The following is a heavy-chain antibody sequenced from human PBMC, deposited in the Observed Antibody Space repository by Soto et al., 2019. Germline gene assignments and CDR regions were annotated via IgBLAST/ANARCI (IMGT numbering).Heavy chain of an antibody. D-gene: IGHD1-26*01. Sequence: EVQVLESGGGLVQPGGSLRLSCSGSGFTFSNYAMSWVRRAPGKGLEWVSTIQGGGDYTHYTDSEKGRCTISRDNSRNTLFLQMNSLRAEDTAVYYCAKNRGSGSYTNWNFDVWGRGTLVTVSS. J-gene: IGHJ2*01. CDR2: IQGGGDYT. CDR3: AKNRGSGSYTNWNFDV. CDR1: GFTFSNYA. V-gene: IGHV3-23*01.